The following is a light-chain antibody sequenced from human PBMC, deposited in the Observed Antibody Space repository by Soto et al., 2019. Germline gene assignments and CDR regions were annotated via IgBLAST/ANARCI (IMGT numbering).Light chain of an antibody. CDR3: QQYNNWPPWT. Sequence: EIVMTQSPATLSVSPGERATLSCRASQSVSSNLAWYQQKPGQAPRLLIYGASTRATGIPARFSGSGSRTEFTLTISSLQSEDFAVYYCQQYNNWPPWTFGQGTKVEI. CDR2: GAS. CDR1: QSVSSN. V-gene: IGKV3-15*01. J-gene: IGKJ1*01.